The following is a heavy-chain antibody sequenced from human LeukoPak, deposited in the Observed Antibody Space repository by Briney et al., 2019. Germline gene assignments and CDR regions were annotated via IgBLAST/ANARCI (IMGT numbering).Heavy chain of an antibody. CDR3: ARVTYGSGTYGAFDY. J-gene: IGHJ4*02. CDR2: ISSSGSSI. CDR1: GFTFNDYY. Sequence: GGSLRLSCAASGFTFNDYYMNWIRQAPGKGLEWVSYISSSGSSIHYADSVKGRFTISRDNAKNSLFLQMNSLRAEDTAVYYCARVTYGSGTYGAFDYWGQGTLVTVSS. D-gene: IGHD3-10*01. V-gene: IGHV3-11*01.